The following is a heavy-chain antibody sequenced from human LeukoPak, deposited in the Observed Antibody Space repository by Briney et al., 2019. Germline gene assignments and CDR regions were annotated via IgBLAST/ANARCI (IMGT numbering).Heavy chain of an antibody. Sequence: SETLSLTCAVYGGSFSGYYWSWIRQPPGKGLEWIGEINHSGSTNYNPSLKSRVTISVDTSKNQFSLKLSSVTAADTAVYYCARRFYYDSSGSYSLDYWSQGTLVTVSS. V-gene: IGHV4-34*01. D-gene: IGHD3-22*01. CDR1: GGSFSGYY. CDR3: ARRFYYDSSGSYSLDY. CDR2: INHSGST. J-gene: IGHJ4*02.